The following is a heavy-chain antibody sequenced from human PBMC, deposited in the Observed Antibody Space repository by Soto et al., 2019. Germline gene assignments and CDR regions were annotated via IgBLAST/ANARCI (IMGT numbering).Heavy chain of an antibody. CDR2: INPANGNT. CDR3: TRSAISPYGGLIGPFDY. D-gene: IGHD3-16*02. V-gene: IGHV1-3*05. Sequence: QVQRAQSGAEERKPGASVKVSCDATGYTFTAYAMHWVRQAPGQRLEWMGWINPANGNTKYSQKFQGRLTITSDTSANTVYMELNSLTSEDTAMYYCTRSAISPYGGLIGPFDYWGQGNLVTVSS. CDR1: GYTFTAYA. J-gene: IGHJ4*02.